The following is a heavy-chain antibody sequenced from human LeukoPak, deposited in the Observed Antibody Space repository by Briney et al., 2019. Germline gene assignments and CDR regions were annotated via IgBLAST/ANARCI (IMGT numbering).Heavy chain of an antibody. J-gene: IGHJ4*02. Sequence: SETLSLTCTVSGGSISSSSYYWDWIRQPPGKGLEWIGRVYYSGSTYYNPSLKSRVTISVDTSKNQFSLKLSSVTAADTAVYYCARGCSSTSCPIDYWGQGTLVTVSS. CDR3: ARGCSSTSCPIDY. CDR2: VYYSGST. D-gene: IGHD2-2*01. CDR1: GGSISSSSYY. V-gene: IGHV4-39*01.